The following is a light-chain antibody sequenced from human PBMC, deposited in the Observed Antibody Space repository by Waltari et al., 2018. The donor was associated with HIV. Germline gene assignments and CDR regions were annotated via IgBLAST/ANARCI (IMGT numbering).Light chain of an antibody. CDR3: CSNAGSGTLWV. CDR2: EAT. CDR1: SSDLGSYNL. J-gene: IGLJ3*02. V-gene: IGLV2-23*01. Sequence: QSALTQPASVSGSPGQSITIPCTGTSSDLGSYNLVSWYQQHPGKAPKLIIFEATKRPSGISNRFSGSKSGNTASLTISGLQAEDDAEYYCCSNAGSGTLWVFGGGTKLTVL.